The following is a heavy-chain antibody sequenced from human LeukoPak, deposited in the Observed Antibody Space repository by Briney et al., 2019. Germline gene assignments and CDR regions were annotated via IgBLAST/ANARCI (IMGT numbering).Heavy chain of an antibody. CDR1: GYTFTSYG. V-gene: IGHV1-18*01. Sequence: ASVKVSCKASGYTFTSYGISWVRQAPGQGLEWMGWISAYNGNTNYAQKLQGRVTMTTDTSTSTVYMELSSLRSEDTAVYYCARTIAAYYYYYMDVWGKGTTVTVSS. CDR2: ISAYNGNT. J-gene: IGHJ6*03. D-gene: IGHD6-13*01. CDR3: ARTIAAYYYYYMDV.